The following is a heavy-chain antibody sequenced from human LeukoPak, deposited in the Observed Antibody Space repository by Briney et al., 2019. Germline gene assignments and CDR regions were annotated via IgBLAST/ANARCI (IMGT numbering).Heavy chain of an antibody. CDR1: GGSISSGSHY. D-gene: IGHD2-2*01. Sequence: SETLSLTCTVSGGSISSGSHYWGWIRQPPGKGLEWIGNIYYSGITDYNPSLKSRVTISVDTSKNQFSLKLSSVTAADTAVYYCARVVVPAAMGVYFDYWGQGTLVTVSS. J-gene: IGHJ4*02. CDR2: IYYSGIT. CDR3: ARVVVPAAMGVYFDY. V-gene: IGHV4-39*07.